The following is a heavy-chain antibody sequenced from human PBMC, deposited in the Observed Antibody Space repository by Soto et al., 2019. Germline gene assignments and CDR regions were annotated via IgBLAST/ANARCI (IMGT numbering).Heavy chain of an antibody. Sequence: PGGSLRLSCAASGFTFSSYWMHWVRQAPGKGQVRVSRINSDGSSTSYADSVKGRFTISRDNAKNTLYLQMNSLRAEDMAVYYCARDTPYSSSWYGLAYYYYYMDVWGKGTTVTVSS. CDR1: GFTFSSYW. J-gene: IGHJ6*03. CDR3: ARDTPYSSSWYGLAYYYYYMDV. CDR2: INSDGSST. D-gene: IGHD6-13*01. V-gene: IGHV3-74*01.